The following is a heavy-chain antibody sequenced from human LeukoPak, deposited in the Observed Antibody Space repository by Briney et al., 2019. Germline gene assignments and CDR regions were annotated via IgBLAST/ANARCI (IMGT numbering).Heavy chain of an antibody. CDR2: IRSDGSHK. V-gene: IGHV3-30*02. Sequence: GGCLRLSCAASGFSFNIFGMHWLRQAPAKGPEWVTFIRSDGSHKDYTESVKGRFTISRDNSENTLYLQMNSLTSDDTAVYYCAKDRSGVGPTAADSWGQGTLVTVSS. D-gene: IGHD1-26*01. CDR1: GFSFNIFG. CDR3: AKDRSGVGPTAADS. J-gene: IGHJ4*02.